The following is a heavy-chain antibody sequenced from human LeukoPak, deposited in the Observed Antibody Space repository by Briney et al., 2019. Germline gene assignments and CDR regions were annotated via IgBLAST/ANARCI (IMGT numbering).Heavy chain of an antibody. V-gene: IGHV1-69*04. D-gene: IGHD3-10*01. CDR2: IIPILGIA. CDR1: GGTFSSYA. J-gene: IGHJ3*02. CDR3: ARGMVRGAHDAFDI. Sequence: SVKVSCKASGGTFSSYAISWVRQAPGQGLEWMGRIIPILGIANYAQKFQGRVTITADKSTSTAYMELSSLRSEDTAVYYCARGMVRGAHDAFDIWGQGTMVTVSS.